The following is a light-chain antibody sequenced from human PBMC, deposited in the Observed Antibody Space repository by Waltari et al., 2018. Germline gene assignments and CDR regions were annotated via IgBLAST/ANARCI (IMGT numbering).Light chain of an antibody. J-gene: IGKJ4*01. CDR3: QQVQTHSALT. Sequence: DIQLTQSPSFLSASVGDRVRITCRASQDISKYFAWYQQKLGKVPKLLIFAASTLQNGVPSRFSGSGSGTEFTLTIASLQPEDFATYYCQQVQTHSALTFGGGTRVEIK. CDR1: QDISKY. V-gene: IGKV1-9*01. CDR2: AAS.